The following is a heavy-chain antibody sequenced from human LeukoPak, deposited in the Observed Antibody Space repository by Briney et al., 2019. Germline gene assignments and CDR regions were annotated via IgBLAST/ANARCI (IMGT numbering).Heavy chain of an antibody. CDR1: GYSFTSYW. CDR2: FYPGDSDT. V-gene: IGHV5-51*01. J-gene: IGHJ4*02. Sequence: GESLKISCKGSGYSFTSYWIGWVRQMPGKGLEWMGIFYPGDSDTRYSPSFQGQVTISADKSISTAYLQWSSLKASDTAMYYCARSHDYVWGSYRYTKYYFDYWGRGTLVTVSS. CDR3: ARSHDYVWGSYRYTKYYFDY. D-gene: IGHD3-16*02.